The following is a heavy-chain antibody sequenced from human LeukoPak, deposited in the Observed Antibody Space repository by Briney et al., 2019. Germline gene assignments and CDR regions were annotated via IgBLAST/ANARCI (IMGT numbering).Heavy chain of an antibody. J-gene: IGHJ4*02. D-gene: IGHD6-19*01. V-gene: IGHV3-30*04. CDR3: ARAVYRSGGYYFDY. CDR1: GFTFSSYA. CDR2: ISYDGSDK. Sequence: GGSLRLSCAVSGFTFSSYAMQWVRQAPGKGLEWVAVISYDGSDKNYADSVKGRFTISRDNSMDTLYLQMNSLRAEDTAVYYCARAVYRSGGYYFDYWGQGILATVSS.